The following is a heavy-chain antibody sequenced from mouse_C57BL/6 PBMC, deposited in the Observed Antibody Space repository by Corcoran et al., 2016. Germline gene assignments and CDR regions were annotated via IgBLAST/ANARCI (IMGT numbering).Heavy chain of an antibody. CDR2: IYPGDGDT. D-gene: IGHD2-5*01. V-gene: IGHV1-80*01. CDR3: ARGGYSNYSFAY. CDR1: GYAFSSYW. J-gene: IGHJ3*01. Sequence: QVQLQQSGAELVKPGASVKISCKASGYAFSSYWMNWVKQRPGKGLEWIGQIYPGDGDTNYNGKFKGKATLTADKSSSTAYMQLSSLTSEDSAVYFCARGGYSNYSFAYWGQGTLVTVSA.